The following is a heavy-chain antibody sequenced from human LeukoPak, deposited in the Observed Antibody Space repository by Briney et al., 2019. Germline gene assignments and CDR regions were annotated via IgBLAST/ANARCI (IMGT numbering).Heavy chain of an antibody. CDR3: ARDKENRIAVAGTFWFDP. V-gene: IGHV4-39*07. CDR2: IYYTETT. D-gene: IGHD6-19*01. J-gene: IGHJ5*02. Sequence: SETLSLTCTVSGDSISSSNYYWGWIRQPPGKGLEWIGSIYYTETTYYSPSLKSRATISIDTSKNQFSLKLSSVTAADTAVYYCARDKENRIAVAGTFWFDPWGQGTLVTVSS. CDR1: GDSISSSNYY.